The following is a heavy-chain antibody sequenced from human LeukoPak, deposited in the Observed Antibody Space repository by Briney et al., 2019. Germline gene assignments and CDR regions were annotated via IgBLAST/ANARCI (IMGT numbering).Heavy chain of an antibody. V-gene: IGHV4-34*01. J-gene: IGHJ5*02. CDR1: GGSFSGYY. Sequence: PSETLSLTCAVYGGSFSGYYWSWIRQPPGKGLEWIGEINHSGSTNYNPSLKSQVTISVDTSKNQFSLKLSSVTAADTAVYYCARGSGSSSGWFDPWGQGTLVTVSS. CDR3: ARGSGSSSGWFDP. D-gene: IGHD6-6*01. CDR2: INHSGST.